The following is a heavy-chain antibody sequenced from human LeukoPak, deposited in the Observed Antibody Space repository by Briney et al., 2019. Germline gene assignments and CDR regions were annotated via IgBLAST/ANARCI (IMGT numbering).Heavy chain of an antibody. Sequence: GGSLRLPCAASGFTFSSYSMNWVRQAPGKGLEWVSYISSSSSTIYYADSVKGRFTISRDNAKNSLYLQMNSLRAEDTAVYYCAREDFWSGDYYMDVWGKGTTVTVSS. CDR2: ISSSSSTI. J-gene: IGHJ6*03. CDR1: GFTFSSYS. D-gene: IGHD3-3*01. V-gene: IGHV3-48*04. CDR3: AREDFWSGDYYMDV.